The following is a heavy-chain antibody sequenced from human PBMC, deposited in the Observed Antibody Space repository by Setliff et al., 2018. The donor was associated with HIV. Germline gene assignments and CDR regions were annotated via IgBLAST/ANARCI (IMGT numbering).Heavy chain of an antibody. CDR2: IYIGST. J-gene: IGHJ4*02. CDR1: GGSISSYY. D-gene: IGHD6-13*01. V-gene: IGHV4-4*08. Sequence: SETLSLTCTVSGGSISSYYWSWIRQPPGKGLEWIGHIYIGSTNYSPSLKSRVTISADTSKNQFSLKLSSVTAADTAVYYCARTYSSSWYSSHLWVDYWGQGTQVTVSS. CDR3: ARTYSSSWYSSHLWVDY.